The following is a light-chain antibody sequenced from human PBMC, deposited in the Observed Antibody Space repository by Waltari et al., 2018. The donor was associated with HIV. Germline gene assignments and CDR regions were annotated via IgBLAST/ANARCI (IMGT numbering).Light chain of an antibody. CDR3: CSYANACRT. CDR2: EIT. J-gene: IGLJ2*01. V-gene: IGLV2-23*02. Sequence: QSALTQPASVSGSPGQSITISCIGITNDAGNYNLVSWYQQHPGKAPKLIIYEITKRPSGVSNRFSGSKSGNTASLTISGLQADDEADYYCCSYANACRTFGGGTKLTVL. CDR1: TNDAGNYNL.